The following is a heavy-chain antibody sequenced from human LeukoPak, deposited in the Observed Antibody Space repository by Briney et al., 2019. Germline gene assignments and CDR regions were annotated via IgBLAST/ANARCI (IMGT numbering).Heavy chain of an antibody. V-gene: IGHV3-43*02. CDR2: ITGGGGTT. J-gene: IGHJ4*02. D-gene: IGHD3-3*01. CDR3: AKGHFGAGYY. Sequence: GGSLRLSCAAPGFTFGDYTMHWFRQPPGRGLQWVSLITGGGGTTSYAGSVKGRFTISRDNSKNSLYLHMNSLGNEDTALYYCAKGHFGAGYYWGQGTLVTVSS. CDR1: GFTFGDYT.